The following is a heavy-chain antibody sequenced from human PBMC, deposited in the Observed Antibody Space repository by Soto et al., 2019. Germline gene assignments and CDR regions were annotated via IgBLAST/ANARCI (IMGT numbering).Heavy chain of an antibody. J-gene: IGHJ4*02. Sequence: QVHLVQSGAEVKKPGASVKVSCKGSGDAFTTYGITWVRQAPGQGLEWMGWISAHNGNTNYAQKLQGRVTVTGDTSTSTAYMELRSLRSDDTAVYYCARGRYGDYWGQGALVTVSS. CDR3: ARGRYGDY. CDR1: GDAFTTYG. CDR2: ISAHNGNT. D-gene: IGHD1-1*01. V-gene: IGHV1-18*01.